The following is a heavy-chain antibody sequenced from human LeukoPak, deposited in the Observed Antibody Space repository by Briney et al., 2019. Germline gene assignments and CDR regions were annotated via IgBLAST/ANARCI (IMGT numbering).Heavy chain of an antibody. CDR2: IKQDGSEK. D-gene: IGHD3-3*01. J-gene: IGHJ6*02. V-gene: IGHV3-7*01. CDR1: GFTFSSYW. Sequence: GGSLRLSCAASGFTFSSYWMSWVRQAPGKGLEWVANIKQDGSEKYYVDSVKGRFTISRDNAKNSLYLQMNSLRAEDTAVYYCARAAPYYDFWSGYWASGGMDVWGQGTTVTVSS. CDR3: ARAAPYYDFWSGYWASGGMDV.